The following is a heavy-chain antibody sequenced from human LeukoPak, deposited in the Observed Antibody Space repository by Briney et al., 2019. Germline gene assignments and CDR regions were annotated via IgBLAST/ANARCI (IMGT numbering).Heavy chain of an antibody. CDR1: GSTFSSYG. J-gene: IGHJ5*01. CDR2: IRYDGSNK. CDR3: AKDRVGATSXFDX. V-gene: IGHV3-30*02. Sequence: GGSLRLSCAASGSTFSSYGMHWVRQAPGKGLEWVAFIRYDGSNKYYADSVKGRFTISRDNSNNTLYLQMNSLRAEDTAVYYCAKDRVGATSXFDXWGXXXXVT. D-gene: IGHD1-26*01.